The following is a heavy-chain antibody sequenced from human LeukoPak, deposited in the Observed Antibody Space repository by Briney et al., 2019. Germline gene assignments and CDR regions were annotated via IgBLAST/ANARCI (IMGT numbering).Heavy chain of an antibody. Sequence: GGSLRLSCAASGFTFSSYWMHWVRHAPGKGLVWVSRVKSDGSSTNYADSVKGRFTVSRDNAKNTLILQMNSLRAEDTAVYYCARGGSPPEALGDTFDVWGHGTLVTVSS. V-gene: IGHV3-74*01. J-gene: IGHJ3*01. D-gene: IGHD1-26*01. CDR2: VKSDGSST. CDR1: GFTFSSYW. CDR3: ARGGSPPEALGDTFDV.